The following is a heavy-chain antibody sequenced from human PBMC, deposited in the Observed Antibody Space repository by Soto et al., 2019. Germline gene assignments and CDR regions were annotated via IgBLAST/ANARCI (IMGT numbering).Heavy chain of an antibody. J-gene: IGHJ5*02. D-gene: IGHD3-3*01. CDR3: ARVLFGRGNWFDP. Sequence: QVQLQESGPGLVKPSETLSLTCTVSGGPISSYYWSWIRQPPGKGLEWIGYIYYSGSTNYNPSLKSRVTISVDTSKNQFSLKLSSVTAADTAVYYCARVLFGRGNWFDPWGQGTLVTVSS. V-gene: IGHV4-59*01. CDR2: IYYSGST. CDR1: GGPISSYY.